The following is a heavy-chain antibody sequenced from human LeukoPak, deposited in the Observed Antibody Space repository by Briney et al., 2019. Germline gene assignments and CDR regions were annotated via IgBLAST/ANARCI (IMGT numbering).Heavy chain of an antibody. V-gene: IGHV4-59*01. CDR1: GGSITSYC. D-gene: IGHD2-15*01. Sequence: SETLSLTCTVSGGSITSYCWTWIRQPPGKGLEWIGYIYHSGTTNYNPSLKSRVTISADTSKNQFSLKLTSVTAADTAVYYCAQKAPYSPGYSQDWGQGILVTVSS. CDR2: IYHSGTT. J-gene: IGHJ1*01. CDR3: AQKAPYSPGYSQD.